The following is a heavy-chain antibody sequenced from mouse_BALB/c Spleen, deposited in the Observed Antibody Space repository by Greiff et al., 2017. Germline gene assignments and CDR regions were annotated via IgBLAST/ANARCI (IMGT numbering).Heavy chain of an antibody. J-gene: IGHJ4*01. V-gene: IGHV3-2*02. CDR3: ASRGAMDY. Sequence: EVKLMESGPGLVKPSQSLSLTCTVTGYSITSDYAWNWIRQFPGNKLEWMGYISYSGSTSYNPSLKSRISITRDTSKNQFFLQLNSVTTEDTATYYCASRGAMDYWGQGTSVTVSS. CDR2: ISYSGST. CDR1: GYSITSDYA.